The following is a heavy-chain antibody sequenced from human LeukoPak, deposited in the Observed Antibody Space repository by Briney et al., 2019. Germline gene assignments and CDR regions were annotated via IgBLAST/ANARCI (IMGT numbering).Heavy chain of an antibody. V-gene: IGHV3-21*01. D-gene: IGHD1-26*01. Sequence: GGSLRLSCAASGFTFSSYSMNWVRQAPGKGLEWVSSISSSSSYIYYADSVKGRFTISRDNAKNSLYLQMNSLRAEDTAVYYCARGSPVGATDYWGQGTLVTVSS. CDR3: ARGSPVGATDY. CDR1: GFTFSSYS. J-gene: IGHJ4*02. CDR2: ISSSSSYI.